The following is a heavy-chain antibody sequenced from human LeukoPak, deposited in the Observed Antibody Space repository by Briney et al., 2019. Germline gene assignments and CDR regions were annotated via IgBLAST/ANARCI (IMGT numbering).Heavy chain of an antibody. CDR1: GYTFTGYY. V-gene: IGHV1-8*03. CDR2: INPNSGNT. D-gene: IGHD4-17*01. CDR3: ARVLRRRGYYFDY. Sequence: GASVKVSCKASGYTFTGYYMHWVRQAPGQGLEWMGWINPNSGNTGYAQKFQGRVTITRNTSISTAYMELSSLRSEDTAVYYCARVLRRRGYYFDYWGQGTLVTVSS. J-gene: IGHJ4*02.